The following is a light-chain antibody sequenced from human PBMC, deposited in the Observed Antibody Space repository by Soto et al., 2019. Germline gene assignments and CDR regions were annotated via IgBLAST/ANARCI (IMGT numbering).Light chain of an antibody. CDR2: GNS. CDR3: QSFDSSLSSYV. Sequence: QSVLTQPPSVSGAPGQRVTISCTGSSSNIGAGYDVHWYQQPPGTAPKLLIYGNSNRPSGVPDRFSGSKSGTSASLAITGLQPDDEADYYCQSFDSSLSSYVFGPGTQLTVL. V-gene: IGLV1-40*01. J-gene: IGLJ1*01. CDR1: SSNIGAGYD.